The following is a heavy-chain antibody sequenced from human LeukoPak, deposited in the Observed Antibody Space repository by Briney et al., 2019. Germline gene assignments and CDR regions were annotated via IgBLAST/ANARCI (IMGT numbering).Heavy chain of an antibody. J-gene: IGHJ5*02. CDR2: IYSSGAT. Sequence: PSETLSLTCTVSGGSISGYYWAWIRQPPGKGLEWIGYIYSSGATNYNPSLRSRVTIDVDVSKNQISLRLSSATATDTAVYYCARLHSLRAEEFDPWGQGALVTVSS. CDR3: ARLHSLRAEEFDP. V-gene: IGHV4-59*08. CDR1: GGSISGYY.